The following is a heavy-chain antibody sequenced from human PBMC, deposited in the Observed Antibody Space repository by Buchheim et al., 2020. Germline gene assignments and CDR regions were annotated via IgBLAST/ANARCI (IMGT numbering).Heavy chain of an antibody. D-gene: IGHD6-19*01. CDR3: ARGTGWTPDY. CDR2: IAYSETT. CDR1: GGSVSSGGYF. J-gene: IGHJ4*02. V-gene: IGHV4-61*08. Sequence: QVQLQESGPGLVKPSETLSLTCTVSGGSVSSGGYFWGWFRQPPGKGPEWIGSIAYSETTNDNPALKSRATISLDTSKNQFSLKLRSVTAADTAVYFCARGTGWTPDYWGQGTL.